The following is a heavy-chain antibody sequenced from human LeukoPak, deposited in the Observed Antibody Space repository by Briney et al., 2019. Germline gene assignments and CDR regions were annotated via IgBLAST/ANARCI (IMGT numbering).Heavy chain of an antibody. CDR2: IYYSGST. Sequence: SETLSLTCTVSGGSISSYYWSWIRQPPGKGLEWIGYIYYSGSTNYNPSLKSRVTISVDTSKNQFSLKLSSVTAADTAVYYCARKRNYYDSSGYINWFDPWGQGTLVTVSS. CDR1: GGSISSYY. D-gene: IGHD3-22*01. V-gene: IGHV4-59*01. CDR3: ARKRNYYDSSGYINWFDP. J-gene: IGHJ5*02.